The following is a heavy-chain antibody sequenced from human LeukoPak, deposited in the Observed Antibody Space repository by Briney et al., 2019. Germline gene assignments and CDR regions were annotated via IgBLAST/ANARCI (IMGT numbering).Heavy chain of an antibody. CDR1: GGSISSSNW. V-gene: IGHV4-4*02. CDR2: IYHSGST. Sequence: SETLSLTCAVSGGSISSSNWWSWVRQPPGKGLEWIGEIYHSGSTNYNPSLKSRVTISVDTSKNQFSLKLSSVTAADTAVYYCAREATSSLGCFYFDYWGQGTLVTVSS. J-gene: IGHJ4*02. CDR3: AREATSSLGCFYFDY. D-gene: IGHD5-12*01.